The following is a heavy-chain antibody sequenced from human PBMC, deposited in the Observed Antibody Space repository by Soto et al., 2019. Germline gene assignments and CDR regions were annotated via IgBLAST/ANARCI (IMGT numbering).Heavy chain of an antibody. J-gene: IGHJ4*02. V-gene: IGHV4-30-2*01. CDR1: GGSISSGGYS. CDR3: ARNGLDYFDY. Sequence: QLHLQESGSGLVKPSQTLSLSCAVSGGSISSGGYSWSWIRQPPGKGLEWIGYISHTGSTYYNPSLYSRLTISGDRSKNQFSLKLTSVTAADTAVYYCARNGLDYFDYWGQGTLVTVSS. D-gene: IGHD1-1*01. CDR2: ISHTGST.